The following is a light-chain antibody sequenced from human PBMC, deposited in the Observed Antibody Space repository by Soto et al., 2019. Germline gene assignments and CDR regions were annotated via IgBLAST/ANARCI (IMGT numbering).Light chain of an antibody. Sequence: QSALTQAPSASETPGQRVTISCSGGSSNIGRNTVNWYQQLPGTAPKLLIYSNNRRPSGVPDRFSGSKSGTSASLAISGLQSEDEADYYCAAWDDSLTDYVFGPGTKVTV. V-gene: IGLV1-44*01. CDR3: AAWDDSLTDYV. CDR1: SSNIGRNT. J-gene: IGLJ1*01. CDR2: SNN.